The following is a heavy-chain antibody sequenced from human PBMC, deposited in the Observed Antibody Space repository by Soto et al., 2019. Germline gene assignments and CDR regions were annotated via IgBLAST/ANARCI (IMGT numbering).Heavy chain of an antibody. CDR2: LYYSGNT. Sequence: QLQLQESGPGLVKPSETLSLTCTVSGGSISSFNYFWGWIRQPPGKGLERIGSLYYSGNTYYNPSLQSRVTIAVDTSKKQCTLTLRSVTAADRAVYYCARGGGSTFNWFDPWGQGTLVTVSP. V-gene: IGHV4-39*01. CDR3: ARGGGSTFNWFDP. D-gene: IGHD2-15*01. CDR1: GGSISSFNYF. J-gene: IGHJ5*02.